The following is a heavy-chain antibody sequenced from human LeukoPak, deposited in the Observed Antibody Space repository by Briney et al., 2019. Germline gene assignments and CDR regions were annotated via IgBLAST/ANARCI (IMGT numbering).Heavy chain of an antibody. V-gene: IGHV4-59*08. CDR2: IYYSGST. D-gene: IGHD6-19*01. CDR3: ARHSWGAVAGTFDY. CDR1: GGSISGYY. J-gene: IGHJ4*02. Sequence: SETLSLTCTVSGGSISGYYWSWIRQPPGKGLEWIGYIYYSGSTNYNPSLKSRVTISVDTSKNQFSLKLSSVTAADTAVYYCARHSWGAVAGTFDYWGQGTLVTVSS.